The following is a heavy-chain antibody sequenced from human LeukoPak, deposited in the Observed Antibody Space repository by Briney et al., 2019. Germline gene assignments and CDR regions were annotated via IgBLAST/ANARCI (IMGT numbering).Heavy chain of an antibody. CDR3: ARDSPPGGFDY. CDR1: GGSISSGGYY. V-gene: IGHV4-31*03. D-gene: IGHD4-23*01. CDR2: IYYSGST. J-gene: IGHJ4*02. Sequence: TSSETLSLTCTVSGGSISSGGYYWSWIRQHPGKGLEWIGYIYYSGSTYYNSSLKSRVTISVDTSKNKFSLTLSSVTAADTAVYYCARDSPPGGFDYWGQGTLVTVSS.